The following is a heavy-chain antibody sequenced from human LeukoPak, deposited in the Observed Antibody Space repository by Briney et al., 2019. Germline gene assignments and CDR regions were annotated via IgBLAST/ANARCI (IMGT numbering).Heavy chain of an antibody. CDR1: GFTFSSYG. V-gene: IGHV3-30*02. J-gene: IGHJ4*02. Sequence: GGSLRLSCAASGFTFSSYGMHWVRQAPGKGLEWVAFIRYDGSNKYYADSVKGRFTISRDNSKNTLYLQMNSLRAEDTAVYYCARAGWARSINDICDYWGQGTLVTVSS. CDR3: ARAGWARSINDICDY. D-gene: IGHD3-9*01. CDR2: IRYDGSNK.